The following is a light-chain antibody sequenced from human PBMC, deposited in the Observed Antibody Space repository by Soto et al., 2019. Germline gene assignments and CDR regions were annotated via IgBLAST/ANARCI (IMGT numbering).Light chain of an antibody. CDR1: QSISSW. J-gene: IGKJ3*01. V-gene: IGKV1-5*03. CDR2: EAS. Sequence: DFQMTQSPSTLSASVGDRVTITCRASQSISSWLAWYQQKPGKAPKVLIYEASNLKSGVPSRFSGSGSGTEFTLTITSLQPDDFATYYCQQYNTYPTFGPGTKVDIK. CDR3: QQYNTYPT.